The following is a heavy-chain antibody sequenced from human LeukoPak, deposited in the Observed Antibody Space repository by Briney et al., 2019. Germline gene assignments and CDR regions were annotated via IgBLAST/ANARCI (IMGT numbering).Heavy chain of an antibody. J-gene: IGHJ4*02. V-gene: IGHV5-10-1*01. CDR2: IDPSDSYT. CDR1: GYSFTSYW. CDR3: ARTKRLEYYFDY. D-gene: IGHD1-1*01. Sequence: GESLKISCEGSGYSFTSYWISWVRQMPGKDLEWMGRIDPSDSYTKYSPSFQGHVTISADKSISTAYLQWSSLKASDTAMYYCARTKRLEYYFDYWGQGTLVTVSS.